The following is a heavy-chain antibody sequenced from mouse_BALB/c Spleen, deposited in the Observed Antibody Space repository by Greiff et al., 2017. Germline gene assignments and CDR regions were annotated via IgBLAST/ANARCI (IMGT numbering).Heavy chain of an antibody. J-gene: IGHJ2*01. CDR3: ARGGSSSACFDY. CDR1: GFTFSSYA. D-gene: IGHD1-2*01. Sequence: EVQLVESGGGLVKPGGSLKLSCAASGFTFSSYAMSWVRQTPEKRLEWVASISSGGRTYYPDSVKGRFTISRDNARNILYLQMSSLRSEDTAMYYCARGGSSSACFDYWGQGTTVTVSA. CDR2: ISSGGRT. V-gene: IGHV5-6-5*01.